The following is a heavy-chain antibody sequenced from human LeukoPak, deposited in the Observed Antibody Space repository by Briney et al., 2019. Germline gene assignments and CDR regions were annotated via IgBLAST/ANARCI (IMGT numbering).Heavy chain of an antibody. D-gene: IGHD3-10*01. CDR1: GFTFSSYA. V-gene: IGHV3-21*01. CDR3: ARDLKGSGKKASYLDY. CDR2: ISSSSSYI. J-gene: IGHJ4*02. Sequence: GGSLRLSCAASGFTFSSYAMSWVRQAPGKGLEWVSFISSSSSYIYYADSVKGRFTISRDNAKNSLYLQMNSLRAEDTAVYYCARDLKGSGKKASYLDYWGQGTLVTVSS.